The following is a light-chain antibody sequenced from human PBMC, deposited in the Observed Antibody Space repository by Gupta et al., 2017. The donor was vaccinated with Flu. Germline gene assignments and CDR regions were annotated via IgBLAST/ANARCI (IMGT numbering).Light chain of an antibody. CDR2: DVS. V-gene: IGLV2-14*01. CDR3: SSYQSRSTHVVL. J-gene: IGLJ2*01. Sequence: NPCTATSRRLSSYTNVSQHQQHPGGPPNLMIYDVSNRPSGVAGRFSGSKSGSTAAVTISGLQAEDEADDYCSSYQSRSTHVVLFGGGTKLTVL. CDR1: SRRLSSYTN.